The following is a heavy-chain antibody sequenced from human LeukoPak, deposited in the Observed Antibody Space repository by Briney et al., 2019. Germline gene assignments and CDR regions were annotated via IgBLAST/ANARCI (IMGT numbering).Heavy chain of an antibody. CDR2: ISAYNGNT. V-gene: IGHV1-18*01. J-gene: IGHJ4*02. Sequence: ASVKVSCKASGYTFTSYGISWVRQAPGQGLEWMGWISAYNGNTNYAQKLQGRVTMTTDTSTSTAYMELRSLRSDDTAVYYCARDHDYGSGSYYTSGYWGQGTLVTVSS. CDR1: GYTFTSYG. CDR3: ARDHDYGSGSYYTSGY. D-gene: IGHD3-10*01.